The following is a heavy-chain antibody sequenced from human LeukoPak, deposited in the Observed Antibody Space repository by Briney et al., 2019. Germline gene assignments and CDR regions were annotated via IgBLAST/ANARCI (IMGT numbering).Heavy chain of an antibody. J-gene: IGHJ6*02. CDR2: ISYDGSNK. CDR1: GFTFSSYA. D-gene: IGHD2-8*01. V-gene: IGHV3-30*04. CDR3: ARDLAPYLYYYYGMDV. Sequence: GSLRLSCAASGFTFSSYAMHWVRQAPGKGLEWVAVISYDGSNKYYADSVKGRFTISRGNSKNTLYLQMNSLRAEDTAVYYCARDLAPYLYYYYGMDVWGQGTTVTVSS.